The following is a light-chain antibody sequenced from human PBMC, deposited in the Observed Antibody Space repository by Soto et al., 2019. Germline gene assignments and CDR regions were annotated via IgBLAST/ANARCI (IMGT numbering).Light chain of an antibody. CDR2: AAS. CDR3: QQYGSSPQT. Sequence: EIVLTQSPGTLSLSPGERATLSCRASHSVTSNYLACYQQKPDQAPRLLIYAASGRASGIPDRFSGSRSGTDFIITISRLEPEDFAVYYCQQYGSSPQTFGPGTRVDIK. V-gene: IGKV3-20*01. CDR1: HSVTSNY. J-gene: IGKJ1*01.